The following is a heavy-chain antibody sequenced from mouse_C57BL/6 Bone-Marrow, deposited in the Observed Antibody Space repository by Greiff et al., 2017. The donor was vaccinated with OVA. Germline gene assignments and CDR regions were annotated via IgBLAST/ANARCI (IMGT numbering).Heavy chain of an antibody. CDR3: TRPLSYTVDGFAY. CDR1: GYTFTDYE. Sequence: QVQLQESGAELVRPGASVTLSCKASGYTFTDYEMHWVKQTPVHGLEWIGAIDPETGGTAYNQKFKGKAILTADKSSSTAYMELRSLTSEDSAVYYCTRPLSYTVDGFAYWGQGTLVTVSA. V-gene: IGHV1-15*01. CDR2: IDPETGGT. D-gene: IGHD1-1*01. J-gene: IGHJ3*01.